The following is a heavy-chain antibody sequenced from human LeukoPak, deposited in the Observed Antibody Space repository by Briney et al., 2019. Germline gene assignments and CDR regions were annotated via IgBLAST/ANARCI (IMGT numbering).Heavy chain of an antibody. Sequence: GGSLRLSCAASGFTLSTYSMNWVRQAPGKGLEWVSSISSSSSYIYYADSVKGRLTIARDNAKKSLYLQMNSLRAEDTAVYYCARAYSGTYGLGYYYMDVWGKGTTVTVSS. CDR3: ARAYSGTYGLGYYYMDV. CDR1: GFTLSTYS. J-gene: IGHJ6*03. D-gene: IGHD1-26*01. V-gene: IGHV3-21*03. CDR2: ISSSSSYI.